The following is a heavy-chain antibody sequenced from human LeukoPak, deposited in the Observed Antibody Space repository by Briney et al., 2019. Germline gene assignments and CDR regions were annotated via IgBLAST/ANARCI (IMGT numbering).Heavy chain of an antibody. CDR1: GFTFSRHG. J-gene: IGHJ3*01. Sequence: GGSLRLSCAASGFTFSRHGMHWVRQAPGKGLDWVAFIRDDGSGQYYTDSVKGRFIISRDDSKNRMYLQMNSLRVDDTALYYCARGPDPVVRGPRRAFDLWGQGTRVTVSS. CDR3: ARGPDPVVRGPRRAFDL. V-gene: IGHV3-30*02. D-gene: IGHD3-10*01. CDR2: IRDDGSGQ.